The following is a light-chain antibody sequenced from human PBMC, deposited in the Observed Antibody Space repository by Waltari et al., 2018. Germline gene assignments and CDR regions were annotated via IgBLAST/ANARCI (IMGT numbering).Light chain of an antibody. Sequence: QSVLTQPPSVSGAPGQRVSISCTGSTSNIGAGYDVHWYQQGPGKAPKLIIYGTNTRPLGVPDRFFGSQYGTSASLAIIGLQAEEEGDYYCQSYDTTLSVVFGGGTKLTVL. CDR3: QSYDTTLSVV. CDR1: TSNIGAGYD. V-gene: IGLV1-40*01. CDR2: GTN. J-gene: IGLJ2*01.